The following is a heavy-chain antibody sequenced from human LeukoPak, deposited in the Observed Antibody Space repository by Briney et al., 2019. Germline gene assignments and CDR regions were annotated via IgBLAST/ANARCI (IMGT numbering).Heavy chain of an antibody. J-gene: IGHJ5*02. Sequence: ASVKVSCKASGYTFTVYYMHWVRQAPGQGLEWMGWINPNSGGTNYAQKFQGRVTMTRDTSISTAYMELSRLRSDDTAVYYCARGGYCSSTSCYRRNWFDPWGQGTLVTVSS. V-gene: IGHV1-2*02. D-gene: IGHD2-2*02. CDR3: ARGGYCSSTSCYRRNWFDP. CDR1: GYTFTVYY. CDR2: INPNSGGT.